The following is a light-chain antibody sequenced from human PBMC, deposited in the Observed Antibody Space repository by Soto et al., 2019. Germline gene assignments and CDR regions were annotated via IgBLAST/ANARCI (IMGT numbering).Light chain of an antibody. CDR2: LNSDGSH. CDR1: SGHSSYA. Sequence: QSVLTQSPSASASLGASVKLTCTLSSGHSSYAIAWHQQQPEKGPRYLMKLNSDGSHSKGDGIPDRFSGSSSGAERYLTISSLQSEDEADYYCQTWGTGIQVLLGGGTKLTVL. J-gene: IGLJ2*01. CDR3: QTWGTGIQVL. V-gene: IGLV4-69*01.